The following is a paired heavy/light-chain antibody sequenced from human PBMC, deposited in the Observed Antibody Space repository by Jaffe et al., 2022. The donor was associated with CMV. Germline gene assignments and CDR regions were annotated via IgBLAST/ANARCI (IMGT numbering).Heavy chain of an antibody. CDR3: ARWRGGYDVLRWGPKSYYYYYMDV. D-gene: IGHD3-9*01. CDR2: IYPSDSDT. CDR1: GSSFNNYW. J-gene: IGHJ6*03. V-gene: IGHV5-51*01. Sequence: EVQLVQSGAEVKKPGESLKISCKGSGSSFNNYWIGWVRQMPGQGLEWMGIIYPSDSDTRYSPSFQGQVTISADKSISTVYLQWSSLKASDTAMYYCARWRGGYDVLRWGPKSYYYYYMDVWGKGTTVTVAS.
Light chain of an antibody. Sequence: ENVLTQSPGTLSLSPGDRATLSCRASQSLTSSYLAWYQQKPGQAPRLLLYGASSRASGVPDRFSGSGSGTDFTLTISRLEPEDFAVYYCQQYGSSPVTFGGGTKVEIK. CDR2: GAS. V-gene: IGKV3-20*01. J-gene: IGKJ4*01. CDR1: QSLTSSY. CDR3: QQYGSSPVT.